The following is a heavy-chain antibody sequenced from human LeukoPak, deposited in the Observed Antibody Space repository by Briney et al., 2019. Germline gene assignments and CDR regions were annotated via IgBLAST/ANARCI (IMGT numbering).Heavy chain of an antibody. J-gene: IGHJ4*02. CDR2: ISSSGSTI. Sequence: GGSLRLSCAASGFTFSDYYMSWIRQAPGKGPEWVSYISSSGSTIYYADSVKGRFTISRDNAKNSLYLQMNSLRAEDTAVYYCARTAMVAAVFDYWGQGTLVTVSS. V-gene: IGHV3-11*01. CDR3: ARTAMVAAVFDY. CDR1: GFTFSDYY. D-gene: IGHD5-18*01.